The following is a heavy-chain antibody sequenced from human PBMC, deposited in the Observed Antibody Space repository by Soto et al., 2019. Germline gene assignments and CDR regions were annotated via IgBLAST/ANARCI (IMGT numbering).Heavy chain of an antibody. V-gene: IGHV3-30-3*01. CDR1: GFTFSSYA. Sequence: QVQLVESGGGVVQPGRSLRLSCAASGFTFSSYAMHWVRQAPGKGLEWVAVISHDGSNKYYADSVKGRFTISRDNSKNTLYLQMNSLRAEDTAVYYCARVGGSYYGFDYWGQGTLVTVSS. CDR3: ARVGGSYYGFDY. D-gene: IGHD1-26*01. CDR2: ISHDGSNK. J-gene: IGHJ4*02.